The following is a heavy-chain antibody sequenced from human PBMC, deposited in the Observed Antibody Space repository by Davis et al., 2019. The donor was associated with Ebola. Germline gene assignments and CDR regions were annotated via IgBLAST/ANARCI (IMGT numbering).Heavy chain of an antibody. J-gene: IGHJ3*02. CDR2: ISRDGTDK. CDR1: GFTFSAYA. V-gene: IGHV3-30*04. Sequence: GESLKISCAASGFTFSAYAMHWVRQAPGEGLEWMAVISRDGTDKYSADSVRGRFTISRDNSKETLFLQMNSLGPEDTAIYYCARAIQRPSTPENAFDIWGQGTLVTVSS. CDR3: ARAIQRPSTPENAFDI. D-gene: IGHD1-1*01.